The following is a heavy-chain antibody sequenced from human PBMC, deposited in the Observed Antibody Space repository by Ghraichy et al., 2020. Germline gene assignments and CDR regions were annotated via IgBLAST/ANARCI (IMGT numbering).Heavy chain of an antibody. CDR2: IKQDGSKT. CDR3: AKDRGSSFWSDFYKGLFEY. J-gene: IGHJ4*02. CDR1: GFIFSSYW. D-gene: IGHD3-3*01. Sequence: GGSLRLSCAASGFIFSSYWMSWVRQAPGKGLEWVANIKQDGSKTYYVDSVKGRFTISRDNAKNSLYLQINSLRAEDTAVYYSAKDRGSSFWSDFYKGLFEYWGQGTLVTVSS. V-gene: IGHV3-7*03.